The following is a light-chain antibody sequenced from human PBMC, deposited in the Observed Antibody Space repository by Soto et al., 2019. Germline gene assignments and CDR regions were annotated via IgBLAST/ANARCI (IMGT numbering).Light chain of an antibody. J-gene: IGKJ5*01. V-gene: IGKV3-20*01. CDR3: HQYGRSPIT. Sequence: EVLLTQAPGTLSLSPGERATLSCRASQSVSNNYLAWYQQKPDQAPRLLIYASSARATGIPDRFTGSGSETDFTLTISRLEPEDFAVYYCHQYGRSPITFGHGTRLEIK. CDR2: ASS. CDR1: QSVSNNY.